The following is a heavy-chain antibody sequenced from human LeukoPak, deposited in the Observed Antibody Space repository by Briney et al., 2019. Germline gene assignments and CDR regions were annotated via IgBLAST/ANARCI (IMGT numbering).Heavy chain of an antibody. CDR3: VRDGGSGLDY. CDR2: ISYDGSNK. V-gene: IGHV3-30*04. D-gene: IGHD3-10*01. Sequence: GRSLRLSCAASGFTFSSYAMHWVRQAPGKGLEWVAVISYDGSNKYYADSVKGRFTISRDNSKNTLYLQMNSLRAEDTAVYYCVRDGGSGLDYWGQGTLVTVSS. J-gene: IGHJ4*02. CDR1: GFTFSSYA.